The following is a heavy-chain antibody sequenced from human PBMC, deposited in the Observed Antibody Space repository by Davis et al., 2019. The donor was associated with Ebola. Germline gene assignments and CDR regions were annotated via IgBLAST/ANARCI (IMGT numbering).Heavy chain of an antibody. CDR1: GYSFTSYW. D-gene: IGHD2/OR15-2a*01. CDR3: ARQESLYGSSDY. V-gene: IGHV5-51*01. Sequence: KVSCKASGYSFTSYWIGWVRQMPGKGLEWMGIIYPGDSDTRYSPAFEGQVTISVDRSTNTAYLQWSSLKASDIAMYYCARQESLYGSSDYWGQGTLVTVSS. J-gene: IGHJ4*02. CDR2: IYPGDSDT.